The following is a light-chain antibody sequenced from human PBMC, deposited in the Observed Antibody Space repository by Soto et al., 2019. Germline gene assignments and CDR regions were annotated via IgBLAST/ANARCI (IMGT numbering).Light chain of an antibody. J-gene: IGKJ5*01. CDR1: QSVSSN. Sequence: EIVMTQSPATLSVSPGERATLSCRASQSVSSNLAWYQQKPGQAPRLLIYGSSTRATGIPARFSGSGSGTEFTLTISRLQSEDFAVYYCHQYNNWPPLTFGQGTRLQIK. CDR3: HQYNNWPPLT. V-gene: IGKV3-15*01. CDR2: GSS.